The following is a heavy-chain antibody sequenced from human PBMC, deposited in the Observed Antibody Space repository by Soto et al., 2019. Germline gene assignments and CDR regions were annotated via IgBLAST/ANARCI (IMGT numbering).Heavy chain of an antibody. CDR2: ISYDGSNK. CDR3: AKGPPRVVPTEFDY. J-gene: IGHJ4*02. Sequence: PGGSLRLSCAASGFTFSSYGMHWVRQAPGKGLEWVAVISYDGSNKYYADSVKGRFTISRDNSKNTLYLQMNSLRAEDTAVYYCAKGPPRVVPTEFDYWGQGTLVTVSS. D-gene: IGHD2-15*01. V-gene: IGHV3-30*18. CDR1: GFTFSSYG.